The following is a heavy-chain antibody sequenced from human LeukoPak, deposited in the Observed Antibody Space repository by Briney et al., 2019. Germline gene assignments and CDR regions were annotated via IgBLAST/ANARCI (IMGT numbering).Heavy chain of an antibody. Sequence: TGGSLRLSCAASGFTFSSYGMTWVRQAPGKGLEWVSAISGSGGSTYYADSVKGRFTISRDNSKNTLYLQMNSLRAEDTAVYYCAKDHKGIYGDYSYYFDYWGQGTLVTVSS. CDR2: ISGSGGST. D-gene: IGHD4-17*01. J-gene: IGHJ4*02. CDR1: GFTFSSYG. V-gene: IGHV3-23*01. CDR3: AKDHKGIYGDYSYYFDY.